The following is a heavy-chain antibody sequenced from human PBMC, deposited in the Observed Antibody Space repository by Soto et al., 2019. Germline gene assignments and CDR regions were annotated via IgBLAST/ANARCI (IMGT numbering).Heavy chain of an antibody. CDR3: ARAHYGDYDGSYFDY. J-gene: IGHJ4*02. CDR2: ISYDGSNK. Sequence: GGSLRLSCAASGFTFSSYAMHWVRQAPGKGLEWVAVISYDGSNKYYADSVKGRFTISRDNSKNTLYLQMNSLRAEDTAVYYCARAHYGDYDGSYFDYWGPGTLVTGSS. D-gene: IGHD4-17*01. CDR1: GFTFSSYA. V-gene: IGHV3-30-3*01.